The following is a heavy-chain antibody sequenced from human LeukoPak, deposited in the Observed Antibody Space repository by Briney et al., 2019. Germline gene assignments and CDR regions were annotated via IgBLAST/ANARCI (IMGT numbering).Heavy chain of an antibody. Sequence: GASVKVSCKASGGTFSSYAISWVRQAPGQGLEWRGGIIPIFGTANYAQKFQGRVTITTDESTSTAYMELSSLRSEDTAVYYCARNTPYDSSGYYGDYWGQGTLVTVSS. J-gene: IGHJ4*02. CDR3: ARNTPYDSSGYYGDY. CDR1: GGTFSSYA. V-gene: IGHV1-69*05. CDR2: IIPIFGTA. D-gene: IGHD3-22*01.